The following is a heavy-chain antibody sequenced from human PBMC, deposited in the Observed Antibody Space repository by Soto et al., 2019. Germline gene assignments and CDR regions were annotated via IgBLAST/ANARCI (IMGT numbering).Heavy chain of an antibody. D-gene: IGHD2-15*01. CDR2: IDWDDDK. CDR3: ARILEEDIVNPMDV. Sequence: SGPTLVNPTQTLTLTCTFSGFSLSTSGMCVSWIRQPPGKALEWLARIDWDDDKYYSTSLKTRLTISKDTSKNQVVLTMTNMDPVDTATYYCARILEEDIVNPMDVWGKGTTVTVSS. CDR1: GFSLSTSGMC. V-gene: IGHV2-70*11. J-gene: IGHJ6*03.